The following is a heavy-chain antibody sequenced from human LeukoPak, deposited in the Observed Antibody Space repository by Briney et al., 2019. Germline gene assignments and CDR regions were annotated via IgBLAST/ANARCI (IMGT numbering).Heavy chain of an antibody. V-gene: IGHV3-30*03. Sequence: PGGSLRLSCVASGFTFSSYGIHWVRQAPGKGLEWVAVVSSDGSIKYNADSVKGRFTISRDTSKNTVYLQMNSLRDEDTAVYYCVRDPAALDYWGQGALVTVSS. J-gene: IGHJ4*02. CDR2: VSSDGSIK. CDR3: VRDPAALDY. CDR1: GFTFSSYG.